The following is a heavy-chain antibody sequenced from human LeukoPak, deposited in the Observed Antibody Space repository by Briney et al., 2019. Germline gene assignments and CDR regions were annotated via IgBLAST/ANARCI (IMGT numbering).Heavy chain of an antibody. CDR3: ARGGEYDFWSGYINWFDP. CDR1: GGTFSSYA. D-gene: IGHD3-3*01. J-gene: IGHJ5*02. V-gene: IGHV1-69*05. Sequence: SVKVSCKASGGTFSSYAISWVRQAPGQGLEWMGRIIPIFGTANYAQKFQGRVTITTDESTSTDYMELSSLRSEDTAVYYCARGGEYDFWSGYINWFDPWGQGTLVTVSS. CDR2: IIPIFGTA.